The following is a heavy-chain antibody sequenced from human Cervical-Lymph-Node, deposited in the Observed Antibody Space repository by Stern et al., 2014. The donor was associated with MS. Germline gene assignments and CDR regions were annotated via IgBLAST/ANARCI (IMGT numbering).Heavy chain of an antibody. Sequence: QVQLVQSGPGLLKPSETLSLTCTVSGDSFRTYFWTWIRHPPGRTLEWIGYIYYSGSANYNPSLKSRVTMSVDTSNKQFSLQLSSVTAADTAVYYCARKADWGDYFDYWGQGALVSVSS. J-gene: IGHJ4*02. CDR3: ARKADWGDYFDY. D-gene: IGHD7-27*01. CDR1: GDSFRTYF. V-gene: IGHV4-59*08. CDR2: IYYSGSA.